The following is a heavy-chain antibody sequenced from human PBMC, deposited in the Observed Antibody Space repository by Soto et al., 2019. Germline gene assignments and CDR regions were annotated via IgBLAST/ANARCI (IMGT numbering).Heavy chain of an antibody. Sequence: QVQLVQSGVEVKKPGSSVKVSCKASGGTFSSYLFSWVRQAPGQGLEWMGRIIPNIDIPHYAQKFQGRVTITADKSTSTVYMELSSLRSEGTAVYYCASEAGSYGGVDYWGQGTLVTVS. CDR3: ASEAGSYGGVDY. CDR2: IIPNIDIP. J-gene: IGHJ4*02. CDR1: GGTFSSYL. D-gene: IGHD6-19*01. V-gene: IGHV1-69*02.